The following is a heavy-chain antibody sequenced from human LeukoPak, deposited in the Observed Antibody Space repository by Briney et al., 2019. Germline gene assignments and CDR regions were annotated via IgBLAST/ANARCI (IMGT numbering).Heavy chain of an antibody. CDR3: ARSSRFLDWFDP. V-gene: IGHV3-11*01. J-gene: IGHJ5*02. CDR2: ISSSGSTL. Sequence: GGSLRLSCAASGFTFSDYYMSWIRQAPGKGLEWVSYISSSGSTLYYADSVKGRFTISRDNAKSSLYLQMNSLRAEDTAVYYCARSSRFLDWFDPWGQGTLVTVSS. D-gene: IGHD2-2*01. CDR1: GFTFSDYY.